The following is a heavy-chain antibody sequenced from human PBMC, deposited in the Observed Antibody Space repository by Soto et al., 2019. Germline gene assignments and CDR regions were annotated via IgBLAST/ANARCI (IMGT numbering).Heavy chain of an antibody. D-gene: IGHD3-9*01. CDR1: GGSISSYY. V-gene: IGHV4-59*01. Sequence: QVQLQESGPGLVKPSETLSLTCTVSGGSISSYYWSWIRQPPGKGLEWIGYIYYSGSTNYNPSLKSRVTISVDTSNNQFSLKLSSATAADTAMYYCAREAGVRYPFDPWGPGTLVTVSS. J-gene: IGHJ5*02. CDR2: IYYSGST. CDR3: AREAGVRYPFDP.